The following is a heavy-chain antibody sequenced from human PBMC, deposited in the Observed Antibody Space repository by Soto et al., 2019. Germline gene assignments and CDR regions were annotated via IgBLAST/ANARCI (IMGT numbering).Heavy chain of an antibody. D-gene: IGHD3-10*01. CDR3: ARGGLWSLDS. CDR1: GFTFSTDA. V-gene: IGHV3-23*01. J-gene: IGHJ4*02. Sequence: GGSLRLSCAASGFTFSTDAMTWVRQAPGKGLEWVSTISYSGANTHYPNSVKGRFTISRDNSKNTLFLQMNSLRADDTAVYYCARGGLWSLDSWGQGALVTVSS. CDR2: ISYSGANT.